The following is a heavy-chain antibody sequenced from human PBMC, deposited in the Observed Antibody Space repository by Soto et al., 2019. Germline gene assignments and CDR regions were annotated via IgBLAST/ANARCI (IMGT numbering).Heavy chain of an antibody. D-gene: IGHD6-13*01. J-gene: IGHJ4*02. CDR1: GFTFSSYG. CDR3: ARDVGSSRWYFD. V-gene: IGHV3-33*01. Sequence: GGSLRPSCGASGFTFSSYGMHWVRQAPGKGLEWVAVIWYDGSNKYYADSVKGRFTISRDNSKNTLYLQMTSLRAEDTAVYYCARDVGSSRWYFDWGEGTLVTVSS. CDR2: IWYDGSNK.